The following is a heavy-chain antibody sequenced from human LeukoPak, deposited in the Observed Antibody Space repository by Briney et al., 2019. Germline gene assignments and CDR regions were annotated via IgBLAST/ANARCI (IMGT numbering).Heavy chain of an antibody. J-gene: IGHJ3*02. V-gene: IGHV4-4*07. D-gene: IGHD1-26*01. Sequence: SETLSLTCTVSGGSISSYYWSWIRQPAGKGLEWIGRIYTSGSTNYNPSLKSRVTMSVDTSKNQFSLKLSSVIAADTAVYYCARDSGSPTGDAFDIWGQGTMVTVSS. CDR2: IYTSGST. CDR1: GGSISSYY. CDR3: ARDSGSPTGDAFDI.